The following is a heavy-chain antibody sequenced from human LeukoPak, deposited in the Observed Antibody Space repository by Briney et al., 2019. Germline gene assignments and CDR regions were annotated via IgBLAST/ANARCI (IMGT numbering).Heavy chain of an antibody. Sequence: GASVKVSCKASGYTSINYGINWVRQAPGHGLEWMGWISAYNGNTNYAQKLQGRVTMTTDTSTSTAYMELRSLRSDDTAVYYCARGDLGEYLDYWGQGTLVIVSS. CDR1: GYTSINYG. V-gene: IGHV1-18*01. J-gene: IGHJ4*02. CDR3: ARGDLGEYLDY. CDR2: ISAYNGNT.